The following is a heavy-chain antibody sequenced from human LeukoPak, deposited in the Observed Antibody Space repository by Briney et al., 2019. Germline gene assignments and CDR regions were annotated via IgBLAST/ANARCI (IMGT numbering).Heavy chain of an antibody. D-gene: IGHD4-17*01. CDR2: ISSTGNTK. CDR1: GFTFSSHS. Sequence: GGSLRLSCAASGFTFSSHSMNWVRQAPGKGLEWVSYISSTGNTKHYVDSVKGRFTISRDNAKNSVYLQMNSLRDEDTAVYYCARDLTSVPTRWGRGTLVTVSS. V-gene: IGHV3-48*02. J-gene: IGHJ4*02. CDR3: ARDLTSVPTR.